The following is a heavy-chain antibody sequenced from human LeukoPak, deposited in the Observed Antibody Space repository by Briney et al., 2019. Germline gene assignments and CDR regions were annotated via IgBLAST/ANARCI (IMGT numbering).Heavy chain of an antibody. V-gene: IGHV4-30-4*07. CDR1: GGSXSSGGYS. J-gene: IGHJ6*03. CDR3: ARFRYYYYMDV. Sequence: TLXXTXAVSGGSXSSGGYSWSWIRQPPGKGLEWIGYIYYSGSTYYNPSLKSRVTISVDTSKNQFSLKLSSVTAADTAVYYCARFRYYYYMDVWGKGTTVTVSS. CDR2: IYYSGST.